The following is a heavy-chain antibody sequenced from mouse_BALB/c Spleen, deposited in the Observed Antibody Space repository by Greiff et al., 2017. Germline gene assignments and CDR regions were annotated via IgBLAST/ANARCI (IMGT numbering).Heavy chain of an antibody. J-gene: IGHJ2*01. CDR2: IDPENGDT. V-gene: IGHV14-4*02. Sequence: VQLQQSGAELVRSGASVKFSCTASGFTFNDYYLHWVKQRPEQGLEWIGWIDPENGDTDYAPKFQGKATMTADTSSNTAYLQLSSLTSEDTAVYYCNHPDFDYWGQGTTLTVSS. CDR3: NHPDFDY. CDR1: GFTFNDYY.